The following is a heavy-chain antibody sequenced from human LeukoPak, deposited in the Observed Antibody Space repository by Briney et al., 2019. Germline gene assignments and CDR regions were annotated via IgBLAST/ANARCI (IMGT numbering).Heavy chain of an antibody. Sequence: WMGWINPNSGGTNYAQKFQGRVTMTRDTSISTAYMELSRLRSDDTAVYYCASEDLINWFDPWGQGTLVTVSS. V-gene: IGHV1-2*02. J-gene: IGHJ5*02. D-gene: IGHD3-16*01. CDR2: INPNSGGT. CDR3: ASEDLINWFDP.